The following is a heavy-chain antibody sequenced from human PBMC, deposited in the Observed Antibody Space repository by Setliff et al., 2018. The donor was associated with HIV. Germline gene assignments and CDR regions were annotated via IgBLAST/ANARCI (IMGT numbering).Heavy chain of an antibody. D-gene: IGHD2-2*01. Sequence: SETLSLTCAVYGGSFSGYYWSWIRQPPGKGLEWIGEINHSGNTYYNPSLKSRVTISVDTSKNQFSLKLSSVTAADTAVYYCARHSLGTSCYDYWGQGTLVTVSS. J-gene: IGHJ4*02. CDR2: INHSGNT. CDR3: ARHSLGTSCYDY. CDR1: GGSFSGYY. V-gene: IGHV4-34*01.